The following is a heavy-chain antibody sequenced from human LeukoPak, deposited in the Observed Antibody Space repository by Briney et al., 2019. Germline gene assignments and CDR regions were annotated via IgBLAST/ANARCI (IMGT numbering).Heavy chain of an antibody. D-gene: IGHD6-19*01. CDR2: MNPNSGNT. V-gene: IGHV1-8*01. Sequence: ASVKVSCKASGHTFTSYDINWVRQATGQGLEWMGWMNPNSGNTGYAQKFQGRVTMTRNTSISTAYMELSSLRSEDTAVYYCARTTSGWSLPNWFDPWGQGTLVTVSS. CDR1: GHTFTSYD. CDR3: ARTTSGWSLPNWFDP. J-gene: IGHJ5*02.